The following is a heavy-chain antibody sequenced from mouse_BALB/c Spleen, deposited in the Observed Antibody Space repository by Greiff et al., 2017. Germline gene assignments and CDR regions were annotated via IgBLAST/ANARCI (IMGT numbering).Heavy chain of an antibody. D-gene: IGHD4-1*01. J-gene: IGHJ2*01. CDR1: GFTFSSYG. Sequence: EVKLVESGGDLVKPGGSLKLSCAASGFTFSSYGMSWVRQTPDKRLEWVATISSGGSYTYYPDSVTGRFTISSDNAKSTLYLQMSSRKSEDTAMLYCAKSELDYWGQGTTLTVSS. CDR3: AKSELDY. V-gene: IGHV5-6*01. CDR2: ISSGGSYT.